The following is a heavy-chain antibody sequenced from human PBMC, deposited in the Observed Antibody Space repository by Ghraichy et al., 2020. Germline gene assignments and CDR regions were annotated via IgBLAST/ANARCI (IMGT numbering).Heavy chain of an antibody. D-gene: IGHD3-22*01. J-gene: IGHJ4*02. CDR2: TSHDGSNK. Sequence: GGSLRLSCAASGFTFNNYAMHWVRQAPGKGLEWVAVTSHDGSNKYYADSVKGRFTISRDNSKNTLYLQMNSLRVEDTAFYYCARGDPMIVVVIDSYYFDYWGQGSLVTVSS. V-gene: IGHV3-30*04. CDR1: GFTFNNYA. CDR3: ARGDPMIVVVIDSYYFDY.